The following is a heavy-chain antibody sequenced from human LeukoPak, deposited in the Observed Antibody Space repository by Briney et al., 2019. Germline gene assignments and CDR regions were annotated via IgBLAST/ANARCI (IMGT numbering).Heavy chain of an antibody. CDR2: ISYDGSNK. CDR1: GFTFSSYA. CDR3: ARDRKGALNYGMDV. Sequence: GGSLRLSCAASGFTFSSYAMHWVRQAPGKGLEWVAVISYDGSNKYYADSVKGRFTISRDNSKNTLYLQKNSLRAEDTAVYYCARDRKGALNYGMDVWGQGTTVTVSS. V-gene: IGHV3-30*04. J-gene: IGHJ6*02.